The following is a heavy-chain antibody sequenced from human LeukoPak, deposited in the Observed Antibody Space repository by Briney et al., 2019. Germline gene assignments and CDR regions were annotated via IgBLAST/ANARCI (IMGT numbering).Heavy chain of an antibody. CDR3: ARGSSGYYPSFDY. V-gene: IGHV4-34*01. CDR1: GGSFSGYY. Sequence: SETLSLTCAVYGGSFSGYYWSWIRQPPGKGLEWIGEINHSGTTNYNPSLKGRVTISVDTSKNQFSLKLSSVTAADTAVYYCARGSSGYYPSFDYWGQGTLVTVSS. J-gene: IGHJ4*02. D-gene: IGHD3-22*01. CDR2: INHSGTT.